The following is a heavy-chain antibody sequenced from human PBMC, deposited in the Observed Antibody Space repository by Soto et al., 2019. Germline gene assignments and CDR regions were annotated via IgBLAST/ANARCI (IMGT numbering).Heavy chain of an antibody. D-gene: IGHD1-1*01. V-gene: IGHV3-74*01. J-gene: IGHJ4*02. CDR1: GFTFRTFW. Sequence: DGSLRLSCEASGFTFRTFWMHWIRQAPREGLDWVSRMHPEESTTNYAESVRGRFTISRDNAKHTLYLQMNSQRPEYTAVSYCAKGGLEPFEFWGQGTLVTVSS. CDR2: MHPEESTT. CDR3: AKGGLEPFEF.